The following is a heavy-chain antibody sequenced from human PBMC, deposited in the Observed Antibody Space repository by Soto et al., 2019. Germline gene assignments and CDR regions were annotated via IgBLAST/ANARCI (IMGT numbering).Heavy chain of an antibody. CDR3: ARDRGGYDRLYYYHGMDV. CDR2: ISSSSGST. J-gene: IGHJ6*02. V-gene: IGHV3-11*06. CDR1: GFTFSDYY. Sequence: QVQLVESGGGLVQPGGSPRLSCAASGFTFSDYYMSWIRQAPGKGLEYISYISSSSGSTNYADSVKGRFTISRDNAKNSLYLQMSSLRAEDTAVYYCARDRGGYDRLYYYHGMDVWGQGTTVTVSS. D-gene: IGHD5-12*01.